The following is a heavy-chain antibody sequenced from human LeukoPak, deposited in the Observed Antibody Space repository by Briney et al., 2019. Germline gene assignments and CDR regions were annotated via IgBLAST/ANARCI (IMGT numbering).Heavy chain of an antibody. CDR3: ARVAPLKLYYYDSSGYLDY. V-gene: IGHV3-53*01. J-gene: IGHJ4*02. CDR1: GFTFSSYS. D-gene: IGHD3-22*01. CDR2: IYSGGST. Sequence: GGSLRLSCAASGFTFSSYSMNWVRQAPGKGLEWVSVIYSGGSTYYADSVKGRFTISRDNSKNTLYLQMNSLRAEDTAVYYCARVAPLKLYYYDSSGYLDYWGQGTLVTVSS.